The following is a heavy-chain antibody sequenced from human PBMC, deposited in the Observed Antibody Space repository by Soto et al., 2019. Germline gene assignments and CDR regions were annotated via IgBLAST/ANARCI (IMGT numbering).Heavy chain of an antibody. Sequence: QVQLQESGPGLAKLSETRSLPCPVSVGSFSGGSYYWSWIGQSSGKELEGIGIIFHSGTTNYSPSLKSRVTMSIDTSTNQFSLKLTSLTAADTAVYYWARIHITGPVDSWGQANLVSVSS. D-gene: IGHD2-8*02. CDR3: ARIHITGPVDS. V-gene: IGHV4-61*01. CDR2: IFHSGTT. J-gene: IGHJ4*02. CDR1: VGSFSGGSYY.